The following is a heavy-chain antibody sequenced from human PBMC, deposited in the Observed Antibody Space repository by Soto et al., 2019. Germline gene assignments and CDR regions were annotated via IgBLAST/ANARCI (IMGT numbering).Heavy chain of an antibody. V-gene: IGHV3-23*01. J-gene: IGHJ6*02. CDR3: GRTYYHPSVKSRVTISVDTSKTQFSLKLSSVTAAETAVYYCARVLSDSRSWYVLREGYYYYGLDV. Sequence: PGGSLRLSCAASGFTFSSYAMSWVRQAPGKGLEWVSAISGSGGSTYYADSVKGRFTISRANSKNTLHLQRNILRAEATAVYYRGRTYYHPSVKSRVTISVDTSKTQFSLKLSSVTAAETAVYYCARVLSDSRSWYVLREGYYYYGLDVWGQGTKVTVSS. D-gene: IGHD2-21*02. CDR2: ISGSGGST. CDR1: GFTFSSYA.